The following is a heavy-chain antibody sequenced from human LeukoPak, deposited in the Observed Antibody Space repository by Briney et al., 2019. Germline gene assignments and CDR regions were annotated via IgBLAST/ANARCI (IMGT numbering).Heavy chain of an antibody. Sequence: PGGSLRLSCAASGFNISSHWMHWVRQAPGKGLVWVSRIMSEGRGTNYADSVKGRFTISRDNAKNTLYLQMNSLRAEDTAVYYCTKGPRDVSGRIGYWGQGTLVTVSS. D-gene: IGHD1-26*01. CDR2: IMSEGRGT. V-gene: IGHV3-74*01. CDR1: GFNISSHW. J-gene: IGHJ4*02. CDR3: TKGPRDVSGRIGY.